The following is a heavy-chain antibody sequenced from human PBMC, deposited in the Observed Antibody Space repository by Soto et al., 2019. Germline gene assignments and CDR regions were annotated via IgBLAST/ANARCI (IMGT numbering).Heavy chain of an antibody. V-gene: IGHV3-73*02. J-gene: IGHJ4*02. CDR2: IRSKANSYAT. Sequence: VQLVESGGGLVQPGGSLKLSCAASGFTFSGSAMHWVRQASGKGLEWVGRIRSKANSYATAYAASVKGRFTISRDDSKNTAYLQMNSLKTEDTAVYYCTRHPYDYVWGSYRNYYFDYWGQGTLVTVSS. D-gene: IGHD3-16*02. CDR3: TRHPYDYVWGSYRNYYFDY. CDR1: GFTFSGSA.